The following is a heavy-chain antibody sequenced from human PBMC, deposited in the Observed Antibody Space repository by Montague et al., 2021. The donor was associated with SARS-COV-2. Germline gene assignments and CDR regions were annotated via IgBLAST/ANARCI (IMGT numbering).Heavy chain of an antibody. CDR2: IDYSGYT. Sequence: SETLSLTCSVSGGSIRTSDYYWGWIRQPPGKGLEWIGTIDYSGYTYYNPSLKSRVTISVDTSKNQFSLKLSSVTAADTAVYYCARVREVPAAMRIFSLGRSYYGMDVWGQGTTVTVSS. V-gene: IGHV4-39*07. J-gene: IGHJ6*02. D-gene: IGHD2-2*01. CDR1: GGSIRTSDYY. CDR3: ARVREVPAAMRIFSLGRSYYGMDV.